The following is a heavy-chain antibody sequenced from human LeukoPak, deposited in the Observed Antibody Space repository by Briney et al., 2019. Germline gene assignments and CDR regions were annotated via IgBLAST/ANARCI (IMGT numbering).Heavy chain of an antibody. CDR3: TKGGSCWPNSWLDP. V-gene: IGHV3-23*01. J-gene: IGHJ5*02. CDR2: SSGSGGTT. Sequence: GGSLRLSCAASGFTFSSYAMTWVRQAPGKGLEWVSGSSGSGGTTYYADLVKGRFIISRDNSKNTLYLDMSSLGAEDTAVYFCTKGGSCWPNSWLDPWGQGTLVTVSS. D-gene: IGHD6-13*01. CDR1: GFTFSSYA.